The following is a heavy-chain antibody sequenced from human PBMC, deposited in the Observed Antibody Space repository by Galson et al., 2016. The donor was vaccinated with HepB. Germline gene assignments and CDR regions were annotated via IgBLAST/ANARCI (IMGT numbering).Heavy chain of an antibody. V-gene: IGHV3-23*01. CDR2: IGGNGSPT. CDR3: ARGGGHGFFDY. D-gene: IGHD3-10*01. Sequence: SLRLSCAASGFTFSSYAMSWGRQAPGGGLEWVAAIGGNGSPTYYADSVRGRFSISRDNSKNTLYLQMNSLRAEDTALYYCARGGGHGFFDYWGQGTLVTVSS. J-gene: IGHJ4*02. CDR1: GFTFSSYA.